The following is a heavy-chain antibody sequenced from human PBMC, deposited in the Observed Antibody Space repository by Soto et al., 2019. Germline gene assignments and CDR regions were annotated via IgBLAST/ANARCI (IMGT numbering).Heavy chain of an antibody. J-gene: IGHJ6*02. CDR1: GYSFTSYW. CDR3: ARRSIAARHYYYNGMDV. D-gene: IGHD6-6*01. Sequence: GESLKISCKGSGYSFTSYWISWVRQMPGKGLEWMGRIDPSDSYTNYSPSFQGHVTISADKSISTAYLQWSSLKASDTAMYYCARRSIAARHYYYNGMDVWGQGTTVTVSS. CDR2: IDPSDSYT. V-gene: IGHV5-10-1*01.